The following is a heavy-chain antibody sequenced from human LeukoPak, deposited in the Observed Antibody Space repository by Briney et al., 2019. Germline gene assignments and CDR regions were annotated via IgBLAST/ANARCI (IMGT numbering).Heavy chain of an antibody. J-gene: IGHJ6*02. CDR2: ITNRGDST. V-gene: IGHV3-23*01. CDR1: GFTISDYP. CDR3: AKVLQFYFYGMDV. Sequence: GGALRLSCAASGFTISDYPMSWVRQAPGKGLEWVSSITNRGDSTSYAVSVKGRFTISRDNSKNTLYMQMNSLRAEDTAAYDCAKVLQFYFYGMDVWGQGTTVTVSS. D-gene: IGHD5-24*01.